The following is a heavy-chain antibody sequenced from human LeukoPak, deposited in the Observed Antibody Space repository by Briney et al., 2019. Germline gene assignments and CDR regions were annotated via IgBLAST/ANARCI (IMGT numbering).Heavy chain of an antibody. CDR2: ISSSSSTI. Sequence: GGSLRLSCAASGFTFSSYSMNWVRQAPGKGLEWVSYISSSSSTIYYADSVKGRFTISRDNAKNSLYLQMNSLRAEDTAVYYCARGAGYTSSSYYYYMDVWGKGTTVTVSS. CDR3: ARGAGYTSSSYYYYMDV. V-gene: IGHV3-48*01. J-gene: IGHJ6*03. D-gene: IGHD6-6*01. CDR1: GFTFSSYS.